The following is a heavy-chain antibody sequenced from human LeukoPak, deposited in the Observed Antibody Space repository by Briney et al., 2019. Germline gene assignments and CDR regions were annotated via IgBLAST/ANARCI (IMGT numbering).Heavy chain of an antibody. Sequence: ASVKVSCKASGYTFTSYGISWVRQAPGQGLEWMGWINPNSGGTNYAQKFQGRVTMTRDTSISTAYMELSRLRSDDTAVYYCASYYYDSSGYIPVDAFDIWGQGTMVTVSS. J-gene: IGHJ3*02. CDR2: INPNSGGT. CDR1: GYTFTSYG. V-gene: IGHV1-2*02. D-gene: IGHD3-22*01. CDR3: ASYYYDSSGYIPVDAFDI.